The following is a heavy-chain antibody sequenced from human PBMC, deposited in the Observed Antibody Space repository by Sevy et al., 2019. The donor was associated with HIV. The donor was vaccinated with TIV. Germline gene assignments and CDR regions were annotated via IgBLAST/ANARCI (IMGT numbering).Heavy chain of an antibody. V-gene: IGHV3-21*01. CDR1: GFTFSYYD. J-gene: IGHJ4*02. D-gene: IGHD3-10*01. CDR3: ARNLDYYASGPPDS. Sequence: GGSLRLSCAASGFTFSYYDMNWVRQAPGKGLEWVSSISSAGSYIKYGDSVKGRFTISRDNAKDSLFLQMNSLRAEDTAVYYCARNLDYYASGPPDSWGRGTLVTVSS. CDR2: ISSAGSYI.